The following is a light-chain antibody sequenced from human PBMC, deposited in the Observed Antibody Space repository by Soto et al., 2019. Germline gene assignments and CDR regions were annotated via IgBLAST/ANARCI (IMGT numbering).Light chain of an antibody. V-gene: IGKV3-20*01. Sequence: EIVLTQSPGTLSLSPGERATLSCRASHIFSNNYLAWYQQKPGQAPRLLIYGASNRATGIPDRFSGSGSGTDFTLTISRLEPEDFAVYYCQQYGSSGTFGQGTKV. J-gene: IGKJ1*01. CDR3: QQYGSSGT. CDR1: HIFSNNY. CDR2: GAS.